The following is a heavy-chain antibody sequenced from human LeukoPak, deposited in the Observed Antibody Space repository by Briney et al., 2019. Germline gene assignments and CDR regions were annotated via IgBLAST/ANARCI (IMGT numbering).Heavy chain of an antibody. D-gene: IGHD5-18*01. CDR2: ISSSSSYI. Sequence: GGSLRLSCAASGFTFSSYSMNWVRQAPGKGLEWVSSISSSSSYIYYADSVKGRFTISRDNAKNSLYLQMNSLRAEDTAVYYCASVDTANGWFDPWGQGTLVTVSS. J-gene: IGHJ5*02. CDR1: GFTFSSYS. CDR3: ASVDTANGWFDP. V-gene: IGHV3-21*01.